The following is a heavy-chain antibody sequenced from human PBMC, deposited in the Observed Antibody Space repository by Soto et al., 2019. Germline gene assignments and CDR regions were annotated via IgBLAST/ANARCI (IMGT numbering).Heavy chain of an antibody. CDR1: GFTFSSYS. V-gene: IGHV3-48*01. CDR2: ISSSTTSI. Sequence: GGSLRLSCAASGFTFSSYSMNWVRQAPGKGLEWVSYISSSTTSIYYGDSVKGRFTISRDNAKNSLYLQMNGLTAEDTAVYYCARESGDWPLNWFDPWGVGTLVTVSS. CDR3: ARESGDWPLNWFDP. D-gene: IGHD2-21*02. J-gene: IGHJ5*02.